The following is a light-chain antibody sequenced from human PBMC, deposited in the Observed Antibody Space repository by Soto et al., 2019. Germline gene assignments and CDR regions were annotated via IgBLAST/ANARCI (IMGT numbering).Light chain of an antibody. CDR2: KAS. CDR3: QNYNRLFT. Sequence: DIQMTQSPATLSASVGDRVTITCRASQSISSMLAWYQQKPGKAPRLLIYKASTLESGVPSRFSGSGSGTALTLTIIRLQDDDFETYHCQNYNRLFTFGEGTKVEIK. V-gene: IGKV1-5*03. J-gene: IGKJ4*01. CDR1: QSISSM.